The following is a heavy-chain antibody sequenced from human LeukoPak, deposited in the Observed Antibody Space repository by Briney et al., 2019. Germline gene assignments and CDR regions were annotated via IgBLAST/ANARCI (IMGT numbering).Heavy chain of an antibody. V-gene: IGHV3-30*02. CDR3: AQWSRYFDY. CDR2: IRYDGNKK. CDR1: GFTFSSYG. Sequence: PGGSLRLSCAASGFTFSSYGMHWVRQAPGKGLEWVAFIRYDGNKKYYADSVKGRFTISRDNSKNTLYLQTNSLRAEDTALYFCAQWSRYFDYWGQGTLVTVSS. D-gene: IGHD1-26*01. J-gene: IGHJ4*02.